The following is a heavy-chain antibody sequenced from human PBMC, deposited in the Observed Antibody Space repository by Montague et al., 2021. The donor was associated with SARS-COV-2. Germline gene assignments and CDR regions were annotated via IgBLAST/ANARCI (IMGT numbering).Heavy chain of an antibody. D-gene: IGHD6-19*01. CDR1: GDSDSSNSVA. Sequence: CAISGDSDSSNSVAWNWIRQSPSSGLEWLGMTYYRSKWYYEYAVSLKSRITINPDTSKNQFSLQVKSMTPEDTAVYYCALAVAGRGGYDYWGQGTLVTVSS. V-gene: IGHV6-1*01. CDR2: TYYRSKWYY. J-gene: IGHJ4*02. CDR3: ALAVAGRGGYDY.